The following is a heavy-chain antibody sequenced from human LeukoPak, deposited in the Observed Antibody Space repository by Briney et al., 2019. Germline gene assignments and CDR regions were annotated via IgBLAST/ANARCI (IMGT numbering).Heavy chain of an antibody. Sequence: GGSLRLSCAASGFTFDDYAMHWVRQAPGKGLEWVSGISWNSGSIGYADSVKGRFTISRDNAKNSLYLQMNSLRAEDTALYYCARDLGAADYWGQGTLVTVSS. CDR1: GFTFDDYA. J-gene: IGHJ4*02. D-gene: IGHD1-26*01. CDR3: ARDLGAADY. V-gene: IGHV3-9*01. CDR2: ISWNSGSI.